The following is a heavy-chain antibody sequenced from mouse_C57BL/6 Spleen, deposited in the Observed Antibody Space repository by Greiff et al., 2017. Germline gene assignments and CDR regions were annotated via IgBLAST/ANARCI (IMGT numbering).Heavy chain of an antibody. CDR2: INPNNGGT. CDR3: ARSGDGSSLYAMDY. Sequence: EVQLQQSGPELVKPGASVKIPCKASGYTFTDYNMDWVKQSHGKSLEWIGDINPNNGGTIYNQKFKGKATLTVDKSSSTAYMELRSLTSEDTAVYYCARSGDGSSLYAMDYWGQGTSVTVSS. D-gene: IGHD1-1*01. J-gene: IGHJ4*01. CDR1: GYTFTDYN. V-gene: IGHV1-18*01.